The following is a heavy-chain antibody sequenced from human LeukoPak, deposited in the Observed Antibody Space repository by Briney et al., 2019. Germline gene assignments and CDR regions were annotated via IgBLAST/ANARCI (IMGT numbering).Heavy chain of an antibody. Sequence: KPSETLSLTCTVSGGSISSYYWSWIRQPPGKGLEWIGYIYDSGSTNYNPSLKSRVTISVDTSKNQFSLKLSSVTAADTAVYYCARHRPGSSSYDYWGQGTLVTVSS. CDR1: GGSISSYY. CDR2: IYDSGST. J-gene: IGHJ4*02. V-gene: IGHV4-59*08. CDR3: ARHRPGSSSYDY. D-gene: IGHD6-13*01.